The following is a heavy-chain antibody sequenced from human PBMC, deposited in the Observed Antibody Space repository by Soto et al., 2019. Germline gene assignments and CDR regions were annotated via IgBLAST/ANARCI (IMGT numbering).Heavy chain of an antibody. Sequence: PGGSLRLSXAASGFTFSSYAMSWVRQAPGKGLEWVSAISGSGGSTYYADSVKGRFTISRDNSKNTLYLQMNSLRAEDTAVYYCAKGNTYYYDSSGSRGISFDYWGQGTLVTVSS. J-gene: IGHJ4*02. CDR3: AKGNTYYYDSSGSRGISFDY. D-gene: IGHD3-22*01. CDR2: ISGSGGST. CDR1: GFTFSSYA. V-gene: IGHV3-23*01.